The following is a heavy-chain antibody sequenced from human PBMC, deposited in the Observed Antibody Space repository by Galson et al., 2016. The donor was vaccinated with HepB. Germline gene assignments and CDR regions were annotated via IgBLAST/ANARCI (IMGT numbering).Heavy chain of an antibody. CDR1: GYIFSNFP. D-gene: IGHD3-3*01. Sequence: SVKVSCKASGYIFSNFPMHWVRQAPGQRLEWMGWITGGNGDTRYSQKFQGRITITRGTSATTVYLELSSLTSEDTAVYYCGRAPGRRTVRSKGLRLKEEWGESTPINRFDPWGQGTLVTVSS. CDR3: GRAPGRRTVRSKGLRLKEEWGESTPINRFDP. CDR2: ITGGNGDT. V-gene: IGHV1-3*01. J-gene: IGHJ5*02.